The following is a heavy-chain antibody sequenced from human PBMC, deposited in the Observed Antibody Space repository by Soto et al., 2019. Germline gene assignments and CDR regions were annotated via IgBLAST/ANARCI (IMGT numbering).Heavy chain of an antibody. J-gene: IGHJ6*02. CDR3: ARVRGQQLYSLHNYGMDV. CDR1: GGSISSGGYS. CDR2: IYHSGST. Sequence: PSETLSLTCAVSGGSISSGGYSWSWIRQPPGKGLEWIGYIYHSGSTYYNPSLKSRVTISVDRSKNQFSLKLSSVTAADTAVYYCARVRGQQLYSLHNYGMDVWGHGTTVTVSS. V-gene: IGHV4-30-2*01. D-gene: IGHD6-13*01.